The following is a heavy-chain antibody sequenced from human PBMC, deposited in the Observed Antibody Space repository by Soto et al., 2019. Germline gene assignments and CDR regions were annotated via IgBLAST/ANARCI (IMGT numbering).Heavy chain of an antibody. CDR3: ARTPGRGDSRGNFDY. CDR2: IYYSGST. J-gene: IGHJ4*02. D-gene: IGHD3-10*01. CDR1: GGSISSYY. V-gene: IGHV4-59*01. Sequence: KTSETLSLTCTVSGGSISSYYWSWIRQPPGKGLEWIGYIYYSGSTNYNPSLKSRVTISVDTSKNQFSLKLSSVTAADTAVYYCARTPGRGDSRGNFDYWGQGTLVTVSS.